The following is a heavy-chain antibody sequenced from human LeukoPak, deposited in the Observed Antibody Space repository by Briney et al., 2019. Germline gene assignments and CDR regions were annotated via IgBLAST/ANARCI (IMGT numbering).Heavy chain of an antibody. CDR3: AKNGEPHYYMDV. CDR1: GFTFNSYT. J-gene: IGHJ6*03. V-gene: IGHV3-23*01. D-gene: IGHD1-14*01. CDR2: ISGSGGST. Sequence: GGSLRLSAAAAGFTFNSYTRSWVPQAPGKGREWVSAISGSGGSTYYADSAKGRFTSSRDYSKRTVYLQMNSLRAEDTAVYYCAKNGEPHYYMDVLGKGTTVTVSS.